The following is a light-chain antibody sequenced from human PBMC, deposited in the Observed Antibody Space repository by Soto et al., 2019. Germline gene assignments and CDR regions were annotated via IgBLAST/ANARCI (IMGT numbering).Light chain of an antibody. CDR2: EAS. J-gene: IGKJ5*01. Sequence: EIVLTQSPATLSVSPGERATLSCRASESISSYLAWYQQKSGQAPRLLLYEASNRATGIPTRFSGSGSGTDFTLTINRLEPEDFAVYYCQQRNNRPLTFGQGTRLEIK. CDR3: QQRNNRPLT. V-gene: IGKV3-11*01. CDR1: ESISSY.